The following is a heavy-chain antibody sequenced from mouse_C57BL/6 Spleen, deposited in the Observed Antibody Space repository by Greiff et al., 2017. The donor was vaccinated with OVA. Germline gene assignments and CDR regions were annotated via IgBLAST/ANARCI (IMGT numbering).Heavy chain of an antibody. CDR2: IWSDGST. CDR3: ARHENYYGSHYAMDY. CDR1: GFSLTSYG. J-gene: IGHJ4*01. Sequence: VQLQQSGPGLVAPSQSLSITCTVSGFSLTSYGVHWVRQPPGKGLEWLVVIWSDGSTTYNSALKSRLSISKDNSKSQVFLKMNSLQTDDTAMYYCARHENYYGSHYAMDYGGQGTSVTVSS. V-gene: IGHV2-6-1*01. D-gene: IGHD1-1*01.